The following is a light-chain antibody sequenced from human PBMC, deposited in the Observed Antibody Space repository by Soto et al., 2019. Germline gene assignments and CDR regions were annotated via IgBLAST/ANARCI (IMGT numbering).Light chain of an antibody. Sequence: EIVLTQSPGTLSLSPGERATLSCRASQSVSSSYLAWYQQKPGQAPRLLIYGASSRATGIPDRFSGSGSGTYFTLTISSLAPEDFAVYYCQQYGSSPLTFGPGTKVDSK. J-gene: IGKJ3*01. CDR1: QSVSSSY. CDR2: GAS. V-gene: IGKV3-20*01. CDR3: QQYGSSPLT.